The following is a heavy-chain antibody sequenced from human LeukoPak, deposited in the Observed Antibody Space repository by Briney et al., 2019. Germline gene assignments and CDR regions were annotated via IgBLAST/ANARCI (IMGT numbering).Heavy chain of an antibody. CDR2: INPSGGST. V-gene: IGHV1-46*01. CDR1: GYTFTSYY. Sequence: ASVKVSCKASGYTFTSYYMHWVRQAPGQGLEWMGIINPSGGSTSYAQKFQGRVTMTRDTSTSTVYMELSSLRSEDTAVYYCASPEWLPDSFDIWGQGTMVTVSS. CDR3: ASPEWLPDSFDI. J-gene: IGHJ3*02. D-gene: IGHD3-3*01.